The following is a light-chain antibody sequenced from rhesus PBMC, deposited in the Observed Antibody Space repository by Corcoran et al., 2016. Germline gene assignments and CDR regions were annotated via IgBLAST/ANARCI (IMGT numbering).Light chain of an antibody. CDR3: QQSSNLWK. V-gene: IGKV3-24*04. Sequence: ETVVTQSPATLSLSPGERATLSCRASQSVGSYLAWYQQKPGKAPRLLIYGASSRATGIPDRFSGSGSGKDFTLTISSLETEDVGVYYCQQSSNLWKFGQGTKVEIK. J-gene: IGKJ1*01. CDR2: GAS. CDR1: QSVGSY.